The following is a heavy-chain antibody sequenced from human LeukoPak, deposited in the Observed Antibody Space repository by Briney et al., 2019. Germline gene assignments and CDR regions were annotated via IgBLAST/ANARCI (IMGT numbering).Heavy chain of an antibody. CDR2: IYYSGST. CDR3: AREGPYYFDY. V-gene: IGHV4-59*12. Sequence: PSGTLSLTWTCLGWPNSCYQWGWIPQPPGKGLEWIGYIYYSGSTNYNPSLKSRVTISVDTSKNQFSLKLSSVTAADTAVYYCAREGPYYFDYWGQGTLVTVSS. CDR1: GWPNSCYQ. J-gene: IGHJ4*02.